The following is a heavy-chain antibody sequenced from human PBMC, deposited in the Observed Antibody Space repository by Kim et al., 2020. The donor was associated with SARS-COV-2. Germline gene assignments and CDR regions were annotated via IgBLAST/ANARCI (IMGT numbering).Heavy chain of an antibody. CDR2: INHSGST. CDR3: ARGGPTSDLWFGDLLPGYYYYGMDV. V-gene: IGHV4-34*01. J-gene: IGHJ6*02. CDR1: GGSFSGYY. D-gene: IGHD3-10*01. Sequence: SETLSLTCAVYGGSFSGYYWSWIRQPPGKGLEWIGEINHSGSTNYNPSLKSRVTISVDTSKNQFSLKLSSVTAADTAVYYCARGGPTSDLWFGDLLPGYYYYGMDVWGQGTTVTVSS.